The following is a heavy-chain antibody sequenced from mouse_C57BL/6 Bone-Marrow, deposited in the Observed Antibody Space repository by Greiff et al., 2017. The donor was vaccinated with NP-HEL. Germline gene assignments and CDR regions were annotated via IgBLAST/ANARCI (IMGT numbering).Heavy chain of an antibody. D-gene: IGHD1-1*01. V-gene: IGHV5-12*01. CDR3: ARRDYGSRGWYFDV. CDR1: GFTFSDYY. CDR2: ISNGGGST. J-gene: IGHJ1*03. Sequence: EVMLVESGGGLVQPGGSLKLSCAASGFTFSDYYMYWVRQTPEKRLEWVAYISNGGGSTYYPDTVKGRFTISRDNAKNTLYLQMSRLKSEDTAMYYCARRDYGSRGWYFDVWGTGTTVTVSS.